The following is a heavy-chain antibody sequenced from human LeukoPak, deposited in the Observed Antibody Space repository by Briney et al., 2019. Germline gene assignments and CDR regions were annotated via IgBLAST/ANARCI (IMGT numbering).Heavy chain of an antibody. CDR3: AKGPSYGDYEVVFDY. V-gene: IGHV3-30*02. CDR1: GFTFKTYG. D-gene: IGHD4-17*01. Sequence: GGSLRLSCAPSGFTFKTYGMHWVRQAPGKGLEWVAFIRFDGSNRYYADSVKGRFTISRDNSKNTLYLQMNSLRAEDTAVYYCAKGPSYGDYEVVFDYWGQGTPVTVSS. CDR2: IRFDGSNR. J-gene: IGHJ4*02.